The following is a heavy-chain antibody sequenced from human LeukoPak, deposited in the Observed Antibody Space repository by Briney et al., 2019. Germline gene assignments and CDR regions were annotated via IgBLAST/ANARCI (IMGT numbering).Heavy chain of an antibody. Sequence: PGGSLRLSCTSSTFILSNYAMHWVRQVPGKGLEWVSYISSSTSASVGYYTDSVKGRFTISRDNAKNSLFLQMNSLRAEDTAIYYCARDLNDEFDYWGQGVLVTVSS. V-gene: IGHV3-48*03. D-gene: IGHD1-1*01. CDR1: TFILSNYA. CDR3: ARDLNDEFDY. CDR2: ISSSTSASVG. J-gene: IGHJ4*02.